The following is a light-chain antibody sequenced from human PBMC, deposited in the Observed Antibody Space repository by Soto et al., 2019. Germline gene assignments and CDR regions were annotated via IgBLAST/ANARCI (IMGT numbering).Light chain of an antibody. CDR2: GAS. J-gene: IGKJ2*01. CDR1: QSVSGIY. Sequence: EIVLTQSPGTLSLSPGERATLSCRASQSVSGIYLAWYQQKPGQAPRLLIYGASSRATGIPDRFSGSGSVTDFTLTISRLEPEDFAVYYCQQYGTSPPYTFGQGTKVDIK. CDR3: QQYGTSPPYT. V-gene: IGKV3-20*01.